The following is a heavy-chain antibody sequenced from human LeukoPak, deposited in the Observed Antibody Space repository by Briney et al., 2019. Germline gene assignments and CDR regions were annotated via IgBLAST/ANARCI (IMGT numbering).Heavy chain of an antibody. Sequence: PSETLSLTCTVSGGSISSGGYYWSWIRQAPGKGLERIGYIYHSGSTYYNPSLKSRVTISVDRSKNQFSLKLSSVTAADTAVYYCARARRITIFGVVIEVVNPSFDYWGQGTLVTVSS. V-gene: IGHV4-30-2*01. CDR1: GGSISSGGYY. CDR3: ARARRITIFGVVIEVVNPSFDY. J-gene: IGHJ4*02. D-gene: IGHD3-3*01. CDR2: IYHSGST.